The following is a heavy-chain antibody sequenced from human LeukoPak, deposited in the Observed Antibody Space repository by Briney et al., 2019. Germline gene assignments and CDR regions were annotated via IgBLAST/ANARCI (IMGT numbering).Heavy chain of an antibody. CDR1: GFTFSTSA. CDR2: NGGSGDTT. CDR3: AKGKSLPHYYYYGMDV. V-gene: IGHV3-23*01. J-gene: IGHJ6*02. Sequence: PGGSLRLSCAASGFTFSTSAMNWVRQAPGKGLEWVSVNGGSGDTTYYADSVRGRFTISRDNFKNTLYLQMNSLTAEDTAIYYCAKGKSLPHYYYYGMDVWGQGTTVTASS.